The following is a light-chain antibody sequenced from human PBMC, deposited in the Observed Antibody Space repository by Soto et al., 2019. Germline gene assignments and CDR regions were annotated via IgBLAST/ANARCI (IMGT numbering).Light chain of an antibody. Sequence: DIPGTQSPSTLSASVGARVTIPGRASQNINNWLAWFQQKPGKATKLLLYQASTLTSGIPARCRGSGSGTDFTIAISSLQPDDFASYYCQVYNTYFGQGTTVDI. V-gene: IGKV1-5*03. CDR3: QVYNTY. CDR1: QNINNW. CDR2: QAS. J-gene: IGKJ1*01.